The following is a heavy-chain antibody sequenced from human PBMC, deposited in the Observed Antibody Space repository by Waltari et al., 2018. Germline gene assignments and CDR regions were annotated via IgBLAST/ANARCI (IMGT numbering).Heavy chain of an antibody. CDR1: GFTFSSYG. V-gene: IGHV3-30*02. D-gene: IGHD1-26*01. J-gene: IGHJ5*02. CDR2: ILSDGSNK. Sequence: QVQLVESGGGVVQPGGSLRLSCAASGFTFSSYGMGWVRQAPGKGREWVAFILSDGSNKFYAASVKGRFTISRDNSKNTLYLQVNSLRAEDTAVYYCAKDRRIVGVPGGGFDPWGQGTLVTVSS. CDR3: AKDRRIVGVPGGGFDP.